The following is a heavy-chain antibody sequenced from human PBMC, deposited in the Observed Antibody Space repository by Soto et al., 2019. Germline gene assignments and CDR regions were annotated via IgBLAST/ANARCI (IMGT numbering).Heavy chain of an antibody. J-gene: IGHJ4*02. CDR2: IYYTGTT. CDR1: GGSVSSSFFY. CDR3: ARITTSSGWSIFDS. D-gene: IGHD6-13*01. Sequence: SETLSLTCTVSGGSVSSSFFYWSWVRQPPGQRLEWIGYIYYTGTTNYNPSLASRVAMSVDTSKKQFTLNLRSLTAADTARYYCARITTSSGWSIFDSWGQGMLVTGSS. V-gene: IGHV4-61*01.